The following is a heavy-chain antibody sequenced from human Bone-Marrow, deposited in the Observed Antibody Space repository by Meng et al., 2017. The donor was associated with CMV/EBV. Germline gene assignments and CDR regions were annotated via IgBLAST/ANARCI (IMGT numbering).Heavy chain of an antibody. V-gene: IGHV1-8*01. CDR2: MNPNRGNT. D-gene: IGHD2/OR15-2a*01. Sequence: ASVKVSCKASGYTFTYYDIIWVRQASGQGLEWVGWMNPNRGNTAYAQKLQGRVTMTRDTSTSIAYMELNSLRSGDTAVYYCARGQVQCSTINCHDYRFSGMDVWGQGTTVTVSS. J-gene: IGHJ6*02. CDR1: GYTFTYYD. CDR3: ARGQVQCSTINCHDYRFSGMDV.